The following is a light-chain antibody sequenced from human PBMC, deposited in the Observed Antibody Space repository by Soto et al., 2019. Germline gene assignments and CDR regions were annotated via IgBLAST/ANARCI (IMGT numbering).Light chain of an antibody. CDR1: SGDIGSYNR. CDR3: SSYTNINSRACV. Sequence: QSALTQPASVSGSPGQSITISCTGTSGDIGSYNRVSWYQQHPGKAPKLIIYEVTDRPSGVSNRFSGSKSGNTASLTIAGHQAEDEDEYYCSSYTNINSRACVFGTGTKLTVL. J-gene: IGLJ1*01. CDR2: EVT. V-gene: IGLV2-14*01.